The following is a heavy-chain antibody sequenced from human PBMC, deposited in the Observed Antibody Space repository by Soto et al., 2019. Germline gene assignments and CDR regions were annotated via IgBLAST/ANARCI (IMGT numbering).Heavy chain of an antibody. J-gene: IGHJ5*02. V-gene: IGHV4-4*02. D-gene: IGHD2-2*01. CDR1: GGSISSSNW. CDR3: ARVQELGYCISTSCYHNWFDP. Sequence: SETLSLTCAVSGGSISSSNWWSWVRQPPGKGLEWIGEIYHSGSTNYNPSLKSRVTISVDKSKNQFSLKLSSVTAADTAVYYCARVQELGYCISTSCYHNWFDPWGQGTLVTVSS. CDR2: IYHSGST.